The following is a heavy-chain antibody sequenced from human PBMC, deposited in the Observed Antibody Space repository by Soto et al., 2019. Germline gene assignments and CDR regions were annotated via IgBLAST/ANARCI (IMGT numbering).Heavy chain of an antibody. V-gene: IGHV3-30-3*01. D-gene: IGHD2-21*02. CDR1: GFTFSSYA. J-gene: IGHJ4*02. CDR3: ARAARGNSEFDY. CDR2: ISYDGSNK. Sequence: PGESLKISCAASGFTFSSYAMHWVRQAPGKGLEWVAVISYDGSNKYYADSVKGRFTISRDNSKNTLYLQMNSLRAEDTAVYYCARAARGNSEFDYWGQGTLVTVSS.